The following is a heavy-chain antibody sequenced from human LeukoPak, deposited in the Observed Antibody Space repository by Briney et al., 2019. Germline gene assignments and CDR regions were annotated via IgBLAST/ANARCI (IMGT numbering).Heavy chain of an antibody. D-gene: IGHD3-22*01. V-gene: IGHV3-23*01. Sequence: PGGSLRLSCAASGFTFSSYTMTWVRQAPGKGLEWVSGISGSGDSTYYADSVEGRFTISRDNSKNTLHLQMNSLRAEDTAVYYCAKDYSIGYYYDYWGQGTLVTVSS. CDR3: AKDYSIGYYYDY. J-gene: IGHJ4*02. CDR1: GFTFSSYT. CDR2: ISGSGDST.